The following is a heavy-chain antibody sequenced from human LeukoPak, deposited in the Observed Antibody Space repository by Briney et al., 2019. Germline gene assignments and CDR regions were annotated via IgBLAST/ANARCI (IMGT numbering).Heavy chain of an antibody. CDR3: ARDGYKWLSSSSLYDY. CDR2: IYYSGST. J-gene: IGHJ4*02. Sequence: SETLSLTCTVSGGSISSYYWSWIRQPPGKGLEWIGYIYYSGSTNYNPSLKSRVTISVDTSKNQFSLKLSSVTAADTAVYYCARDGYKWLSSSSLYDYWGQGTLVTVSS. D-gene: IGHD6-6*01. CDR1: GGSISSYY. V-gene: IGHV4-59*01.